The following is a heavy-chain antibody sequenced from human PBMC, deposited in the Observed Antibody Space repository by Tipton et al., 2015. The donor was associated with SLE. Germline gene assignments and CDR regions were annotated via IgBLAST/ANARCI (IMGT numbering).Heavy chain of an antibody. D-gene: IGHD4-17*01. CDR2: ISWNSGYT. Sequence: SLRLSCSASGFRFDDHAMHWVRQRPGKGLEWVSGISWNSGYTGYADSVKGRFTISRDNSKNTVDLQMNSLRADDTAVYFCARDHGDLANWFDPWGHGTLVIASS. V-gene: IGHV3-9*01. CDR3: ARDHGDLANWFDP. J-gene: IGHJ5*02. CDR1: GFRFDDHA.